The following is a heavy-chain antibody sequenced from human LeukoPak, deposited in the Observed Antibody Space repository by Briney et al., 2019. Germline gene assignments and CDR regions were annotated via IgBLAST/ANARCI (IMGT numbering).Heavy chain of an antibody. D-gene: IGHD6-13*01. CDR2: ISGSGGST. CDR3: AKSAAAGNYYYYGMDV. V-gene: IGHV3-23*01. Sequence: LSGGSLRLSCAASGFTFSSYAMSWVRQAPGKGLEWVSAISGSGGSTYYADSVKGRFTISRGNSKNTLYLQMNSLRAEDTAVYYCAKSAAAGNYYYYGMDVWGQGTTVTVSS. J-gene: IGHJ6*02. CDR1: GFTFSSYA.